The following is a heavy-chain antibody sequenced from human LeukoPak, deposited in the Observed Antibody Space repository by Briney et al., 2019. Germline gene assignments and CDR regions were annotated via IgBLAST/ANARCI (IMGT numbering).Heavy chain of an antibody. J-gene: IGHJ5*02. D-gene: IGHD3-16*01. CDR3: ARVSYVSFWFDP. V-gene: IGHV4-31*03. CDR2: TYYSGST. Sequence: PSQTLSLTCTVSGGSISSGGYYWSWIRQHPGTGLEWIGYTYYSGSTNYNPSLKSRVTVSVDTSKNQFSLKLSSVTAADTAVYYCARVSYVSFWFDPWGQGTLVTVSS. CDR1: GGSISSGGYY.